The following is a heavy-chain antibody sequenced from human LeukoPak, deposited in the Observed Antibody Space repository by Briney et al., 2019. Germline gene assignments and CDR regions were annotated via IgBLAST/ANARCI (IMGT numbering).Heavy chain of an antibody. CDR1: GFSFSHYW. V-gene: IGHV3-21*01. CDR3: ARDLGARYFDWHNRGWFDP. Sequence: GGSLRLSCAASGFSFSHYWMSWVRQTPEKGLEWVSSISSSSSYIYYADSVKGRFTISRDNAKNSLYLQMNSLRAEDTAVYYCARDLGARYFDWHNRGWFDPWGQGTLVTVSS. J-gene: IGHJ5*02. CDR2: ISSSSSYI. D-gene: IGHD3-9*01.